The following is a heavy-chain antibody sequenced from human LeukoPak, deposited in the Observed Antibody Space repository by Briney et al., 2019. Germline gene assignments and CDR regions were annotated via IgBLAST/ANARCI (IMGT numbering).Heavy chain of an antibody. CDR1: GFTFSSYA. CDR3: AKITIVFDYYDSSGYY. V-gene: IGHV3-23*01. Sequence: GGSLRLSCAASGFTFSSYAMSWVRQAPGKGLEWVSAISGSGGSTYYADSVKGRFTISRDNSKNTLYLQMNSLRAEDTAVYYCAKITIVFDYYDSSGYYWGQGTLVTVSS. CDR2: ISGSGGST. D-gene: IGHD3-22*01. J-gene: IGHJ4*02.